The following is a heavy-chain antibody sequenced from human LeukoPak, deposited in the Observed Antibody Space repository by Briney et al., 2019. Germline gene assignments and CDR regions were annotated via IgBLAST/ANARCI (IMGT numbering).Heavy chain of an antibody. CDR1: GFTFSSYA. J-gene: IGHJ4*02. CDR3: ARDRRTTGTMRAGPDY. V-gene: IGHV3-23*01. CDR2: ISGSGGGT. Sequence: PGGSLRLSCAASGFTFSSYAMSWVRQAPGKGLEWVSAISGSGGGTYYADSVKGRFTISRDNSENTLYLQMNSLGAEDTAVYYCARDRRTTGTMRAGPDYWGQGTLVTVSS. D-gene: IGHD1-1*01.